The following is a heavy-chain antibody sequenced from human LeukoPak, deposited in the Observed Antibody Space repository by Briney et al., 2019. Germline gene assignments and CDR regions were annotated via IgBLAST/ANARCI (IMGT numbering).Heavy chain of an antibody. CDR3: ARDQEMATTPFDY. V-gene: IGHV3-48*03. CDR2: ISSSGSTI. CDR1: GFTFSSYE. D-gene: IGHD5-24*01. J-gene: IGHJ4*02. Sequence: GGSLRLSCAASGFTFSSYEMNWVRQAPGNGLEWVSYISSSGSTIYYADSVKGRFTISRDNAKNSLYLQMNSLRAEDTAVYYCARDQEMATTPFDYWGQGTLVTVSS.